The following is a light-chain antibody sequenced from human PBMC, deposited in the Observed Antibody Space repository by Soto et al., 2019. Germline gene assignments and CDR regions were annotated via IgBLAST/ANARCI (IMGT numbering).Light chain of an antibody. CDR1: QGISSY. V-gene: IGKV1-9*01. Sequence: IQLTQSPSSLSASVGDRVTITCRASQGISSYLAWYHQKPGKAPKLLIYAASTLQSGVPSRFSGSGSGTDFTLTISSLQPEDVATYYCQQLNSYPRLTFGPGTKVDIK. CDR3: QQLNSYPRLT. J-gene: IGKJ3*01. CDR2: AAS.